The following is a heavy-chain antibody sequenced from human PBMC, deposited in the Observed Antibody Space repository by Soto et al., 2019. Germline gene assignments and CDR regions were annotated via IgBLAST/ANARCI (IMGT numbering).Heavy chain of an antibody. V-gene: IGHV3-15*01. CDR3: TIAFWSGFSNSCYFDY. Sequence: GGSLRLSCAASGFTFSNAWMSWVRHAQGKGMEWVGRIKSKTDGGTTDSAAPVKGRFTISRDDSKNTLYLQMNSLKTEDTAVYYRTIAFWSGFSNSCYFDYCGQGTLRTGSS. CDR2: IKSKTDGGTT. J-gene: IGHJ4*02. CDR1: GFTFSNAW. D-gene: IGHD3-3*01.